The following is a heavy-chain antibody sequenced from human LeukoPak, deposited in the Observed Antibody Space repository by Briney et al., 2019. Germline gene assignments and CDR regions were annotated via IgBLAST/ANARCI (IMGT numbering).Heavy chain of an antibody. Sequence: SETLSLTWAVYGGSFSGYYWSWIRQPPGKGLEWIGEINHSGSTNYNPSLKSRVTISVDTSKNQFSLKLSSVTAADTAVYYCARGPSNYVNFDYWGQGTLVTVSS. J-gene: IGHJ4*02. D-gene: IGHD4-11*01. CDR1: GGSFSGYY. V-gene: IGHV4-34*01. CDR3: ARGPSNYVNFDY. CDR2: INHSGST.